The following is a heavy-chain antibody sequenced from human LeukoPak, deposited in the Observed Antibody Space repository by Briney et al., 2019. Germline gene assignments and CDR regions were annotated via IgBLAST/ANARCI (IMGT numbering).Heavy chain of an antibody. V-gene: IGHV4-34*01. D-gene: IGHD5-24*01. CDR1: GGSFSGHY. CDR2: INHSGSA. CDR3: ARHLTSATDGYNGGYDYYYYGLDV. Sequence: PSETLSLTCGVYGGSFSGHYWSWIRQPPGKGLEWIGEINHSGSANYNPSLKSRVTISVDTSKKQFSLKLSSVTAADTAVYYCARHLTSATDGYNGGYDYYYYGLDVWGQGTTVTVSS. J-gene: IGHJ6*02.